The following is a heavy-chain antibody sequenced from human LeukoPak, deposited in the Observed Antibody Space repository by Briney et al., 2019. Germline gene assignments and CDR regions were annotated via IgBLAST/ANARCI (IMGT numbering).Heavy chain of an antibody. CDR2: INPDSGFT. Sequence: GASVKVSCKTSGYSFTDDYVQWVRQAPGQGLEWMGWINPDSGFTNYAQKFQGRVTMTRDTSITTAYMEVRRLRPDDTDVYYCAPAPEAYPSNWNVWGQGTLVTVSS. J-gene: IGHJ4*02. V-gene: IGHV1-2*02. D-gene: IGHD1-1*01. CDR1: GYSFTDDY. CDR3: APAPEAYPSNWNV.